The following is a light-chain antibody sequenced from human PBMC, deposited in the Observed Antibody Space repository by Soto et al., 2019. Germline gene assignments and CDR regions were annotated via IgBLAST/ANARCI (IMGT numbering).Light chain of an antibody. J-gene: IGKJ2*01. V-gene: IGKV1-39*01. Sequence: DLQMTQSPSSLSASIGDTVTITCRASQSISSYLNWFQQKPGEAPKLLIQAASSLQSGVPSRFSGSGSGTDFTLTINSLQPEDFAVYYCQQSYSAPVTFGQGTKL. CDR2: AAS. CDR1: QSISSY. CDR3: QQSYSAPVT.